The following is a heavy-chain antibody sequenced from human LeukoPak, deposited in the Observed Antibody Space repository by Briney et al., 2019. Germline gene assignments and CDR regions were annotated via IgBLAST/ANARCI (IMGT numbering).Heavy chain of an antibody. CDR2: ISGSGGST. CDR1: GFTFSSYA. V-gene: IGHV3-23*01. Sequence: GGCLRLSSAASGFTFSSYAMSWVRQAPGKGLEWVSAISGSGGSTYYADSVKGRFTISRDNSKNTLYLQMNSLRAEDMAVYYCARIEWERLGRAFDIWGQGTMVTVSS. D-gene: IGHD1-26*01. J-gene: IGHJ3*02. CDR3: ARIEWERLGRAFDI.